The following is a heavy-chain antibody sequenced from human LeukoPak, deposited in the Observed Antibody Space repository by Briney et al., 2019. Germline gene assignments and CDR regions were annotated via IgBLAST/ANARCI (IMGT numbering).Heavy chain of an antibody. CDR1: GYTFTSYG. D-gene: IGHD3-3*01. J-gene: IGHJ4*02. V-gene: IGHV1-18*01. CDR3: ARDLPGPEWPYGGGYFDY. CDR2: ISAYNGNT. Sequence: GASVKVSCKASGYTFTSYGISWVRQAPGQGLEWMGWISAYNGNTNYAQKLQGRVTMTTDTSTSTAYMELRSLRSDDTAVYYCARDLPGPEWPYGGGYFDYWGQGTLVTVSS.